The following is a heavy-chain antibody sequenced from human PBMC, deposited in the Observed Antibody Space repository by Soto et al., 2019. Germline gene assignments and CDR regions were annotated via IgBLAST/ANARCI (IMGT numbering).Heavy chain of an antibody. Sequence: ESGGGLVQPGGSLTLSCAASGFTFSSYRMSWVRQAPGKGLEWVANINQDGSEKYSVDSVKGRFTISRDNAKNSLYLQMNSLRVEDTAVYYCARDLAVAGRPVDYWGQGTLVTVSS. V-gene: IGHV3-7*01. CDR1: GFTFSSYR. CDR3: ARDLAVAGRPVDY. D-gene: IGHD6-19*01. J-gene: IGHJ4*02. CDR2: INQDGSEK.